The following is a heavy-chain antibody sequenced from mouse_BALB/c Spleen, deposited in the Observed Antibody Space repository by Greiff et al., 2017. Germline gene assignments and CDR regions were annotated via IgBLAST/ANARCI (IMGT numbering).Heavy chain of an antibody. J-gene: IGHJ3*01. CDR3: ARSAYYGNYEAWFAY. CDR1: GYTFTDYN. D-gene: IGHD2-10*01. CDR2: IYPYNGGT. Sequence: VQLQQSGPELVKPGASVKISCKASGYTFTDYNMHWVKQSHGKSLEWIGYIYPYNGGTGYNQKFKSKATLTVDNSSSTAYMELRSLTSEDSAVYYCARSAYYGNYEAWFAYWGQGTLVTVSA. V-gene: IGHV1S29*02.